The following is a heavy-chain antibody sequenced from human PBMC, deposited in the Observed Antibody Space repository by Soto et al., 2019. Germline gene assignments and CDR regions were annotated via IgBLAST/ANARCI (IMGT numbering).Heavy chain of an antibody. CDR2: ISGSGGST. CDR3: AKGVDSSSWYPFDY. D-gene: IGHD6-13*01. V-gene: IGHV3-23*01. CDR1: GLTFSSYA. Sequence: GGSLRHSCAASGLTFSSYAMSWVRQATGKGLEWVSAISGSGGSTYYADSVKGRFTISRDNSKNTLYLQMNSLRAEDTAVYYCAKGVDSSSWYPFDYWGQGTLVTVSS. J-gene: IGHJ4*02.